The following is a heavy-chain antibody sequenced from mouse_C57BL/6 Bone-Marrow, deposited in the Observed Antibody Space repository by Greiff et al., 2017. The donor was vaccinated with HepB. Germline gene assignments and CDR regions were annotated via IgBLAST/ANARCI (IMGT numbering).Heavy chain of an antibody. Sequence: EVKLVESGGDLVKPGGSLKLSCAASGFTFSSYGMSWVRQTPDKRLEWVATISSGGSYTYYPDSVKGRFTISRDNAKNTLDLQMSSLKSEDTAMYYCARHAIYYGYDWGQGTTLTVSS. J-gene: IGHJ2*01. D-gene: IGHD2-2*01. CDR2: ISSGGSYT. CDR3: ARHAIYYGYD. CDR1: GFTFSSYG. V-gene: IGHV5-6*01.